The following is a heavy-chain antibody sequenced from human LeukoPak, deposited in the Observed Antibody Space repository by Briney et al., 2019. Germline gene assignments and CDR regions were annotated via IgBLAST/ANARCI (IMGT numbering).Heavy chain of an antibody. CDR1: GFTFSSYS. J-gene: IGHJ4*02. V-gene: IGHV3-21*01. D-gene: IGHD6-13*01. CDR3: ARGASRQQLWVDY. CDR2: ISSSSSYI. Sequence: GGSLRLSCAASGFTFSSYSMNWVRQAQGKGLEWVSSISSSSSYIYYADSVKGRFTISRDNAKNSLYLQMNSLRAEDTAVYYCARGASRQQLWVDYWGQGTLVTVSS.